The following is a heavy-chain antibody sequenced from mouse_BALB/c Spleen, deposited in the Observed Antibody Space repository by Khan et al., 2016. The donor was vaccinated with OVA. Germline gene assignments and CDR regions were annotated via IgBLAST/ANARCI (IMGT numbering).Heavy chain of an antibody. D-gene: IGHD2-13*01. Sequence: QVQLKDSGPGLVAPSQSLSITCTVSGFSLTSYGVNWVRRPPGKGLEWLGVIWGDGSTNYHSALISRLSLSKDNSMSQVFLKLNSLQTDDTATYYCAKWGDLYAMDYWGQGTSVTVSS. CDR2: IWGDGST. V-gene: IGHV2-3*01. CDR1: GFSLTSYG. J-gene: IGHJ4*01. CDR3: AKWGDLYAMDY.